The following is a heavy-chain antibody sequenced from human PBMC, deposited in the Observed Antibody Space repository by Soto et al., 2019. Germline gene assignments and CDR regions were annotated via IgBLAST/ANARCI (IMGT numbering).Heavy chain of an antibody. CDR1: GYTFTSYG. D-gene: IGHD6-13*01. V-gene: IGHV1-18*01. CDR2: INSYNGNT. CDR3: AGATSSSDKLGY. Sequence: QVQLVQSGAEVKKPGAAVKVSCKASGYTFTSYGISWVRQAPGQGLEWMGWINSYNGNTNYAQKLQGRVTMTKDTSTSTAYMELRSLRSDDTAMYYCAGATSSSDKLGYWGQGTLVTVSS. J-gene: IGHJ4*02.